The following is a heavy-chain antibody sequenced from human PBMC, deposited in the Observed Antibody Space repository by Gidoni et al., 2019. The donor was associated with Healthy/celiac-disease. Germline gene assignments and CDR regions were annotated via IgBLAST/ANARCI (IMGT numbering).Heavy chain of an antibody. V-gene: IGHV4-34*01. Sequence: QVQLQQWGAGLLKPSETLSLTCAVYGGSFSGYYWSWIRQPPGKGLEWIGEINHSGSTNYNPSLKIRVTISVDTSKNQFSLKLSSVTAADTAVYYCARGGVARDGYRPHDYWGQGALVTVSS. J-gene: IGHJ4*02. CDR1: GGSFSGYY. CDR2: INHSGST. CDR3: ARGGVARDGYRPHDY. D-gene: IGHD5-12*01.